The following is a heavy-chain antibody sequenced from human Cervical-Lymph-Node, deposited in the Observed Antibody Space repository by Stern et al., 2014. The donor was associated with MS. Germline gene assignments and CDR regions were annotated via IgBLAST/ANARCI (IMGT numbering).Heavy chain of an antibody. Sequence: EVQLVESGGGLVQPGGSLRLSCAASGFTFSTYWMHWVRQVPGRGLEWVSRINDDGSGSVYADSVKGRFTIYRDNTKNTLYLQMNSLRSEDTAMYYCARDAEGTGWYQAATYYGMDVWGQGTTVTVSS. CDR1: GFTFSTYW. J-gene: IGHJ6*02. CDR2: INDDGSGS. D-gene: IGHD6-19*01. V-gene: IGHV3-74*01. CDR3: ARDAEGTGWYQAATYYGMDV.